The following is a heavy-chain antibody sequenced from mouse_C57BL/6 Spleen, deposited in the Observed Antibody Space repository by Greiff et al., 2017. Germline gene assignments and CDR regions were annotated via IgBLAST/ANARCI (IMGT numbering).Heavy chain of an antibody. V-gene: IGHV1-80*01. CDR3: AREGGLGHYFDY. CDR2: IYPGDGDT. CDR1: GYAFSSYW. Sequence: QVQLQQSGAELVKPGASVKISCKASGYAFSSYWMNWVKQRPGKGLEWIGQIYPGDGDTNYNGKFKGKATLTADKSSSTAYMQLSSLTSEDSAVYFCAREGGLGHYFDYWGQGTTLTVSS. J-gene: IGHJ2*01. D-gene: IGHD4-1*01.